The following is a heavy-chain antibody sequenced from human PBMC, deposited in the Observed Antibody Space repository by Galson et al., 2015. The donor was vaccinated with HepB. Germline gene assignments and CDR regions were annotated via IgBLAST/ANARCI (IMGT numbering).Heavy chain of an antibody. Sequence: SLRLSCAASGFTFNDYWMIWVRQAPGKGLEWVAYMNQDGSEKYYVDSVKGRFTISRDNAKNSLFLQIESLRAEDTAVFYCARGTKIAPGVDYWGRGTLVTVSS. CDR3: ARGTKIAPGVDY. CDR2: MNQDGSEK. V-gene: IGHV3-7*03. J-gene: IGHJ4*02. D-gene: IGHD1-14*01. CDR1: GFTFNDYW.